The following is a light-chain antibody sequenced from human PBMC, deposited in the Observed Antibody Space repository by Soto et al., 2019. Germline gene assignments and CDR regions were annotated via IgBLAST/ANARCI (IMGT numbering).Light chain of an antibody. CDR2: DDS. Sequence: SYELTQPPSVSVAPGQRARITCGGKNIGSKSVHWYQQKPGQAPVLVVYDDSDRPSGIPERFSGSNSGNTATLTISRVEAGDEADYYCQVWDSSSDQGVFGTGTKLTVL. V-gene: IGLV3-21*02. J-gene: IGLJ1*01. CDR1: NIGSKS. CDR3: QVWDSSSDQGV.